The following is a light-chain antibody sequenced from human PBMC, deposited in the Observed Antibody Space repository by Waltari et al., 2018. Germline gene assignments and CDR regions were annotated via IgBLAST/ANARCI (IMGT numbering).Light chain of an antibody. V-gene: IGLV3-21*02. J-gene: IGLJ2*01. CDR2: DDT. CDR3: QVWDSSSDPL. CDR1: KIGSQS. Sequence: SYVVTQPPSVSVAPGQTARITCAGDKIGSQSVHWYQQKPGQAPVLVIYDDTDRPSGSPERFAGSSSGNTATLTIRRVEAGDEADYYSQVWDSSSDPLFGVGTKLTVL.